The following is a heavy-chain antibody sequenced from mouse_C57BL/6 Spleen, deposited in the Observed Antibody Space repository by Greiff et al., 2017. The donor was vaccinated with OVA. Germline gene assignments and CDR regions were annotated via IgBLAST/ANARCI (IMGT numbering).Heavy chain of an antibody. CDR1: GYTFTSYW. CDR3: ARTPLRLRHAMDY. J-gene: IGHJ4*01. Sequence: QVQLQQPGAELVKPGASVKMSCKASGYTFTSYWITWVKQRPGQGLEWIGDIYPGSGSTNYNEKFKSKATLTVDTSSSTAYMQLSSLTTEDSAVYYCARTPLRLRHAMDYWGQGTSVTVSS. V-gene: IGHV1-55*01. CDR2: IYPGSGST. D-gene: IGHD2-2*01.